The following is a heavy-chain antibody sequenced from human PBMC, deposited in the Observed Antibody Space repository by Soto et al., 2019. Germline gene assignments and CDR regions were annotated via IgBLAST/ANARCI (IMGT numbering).Heavy chain of an antibody. CDR1: GYAFTTYG. Sequence: QVHLVQSGAEVKKPGASVKVSCQGSGYAFTTYGITWVRQAPGQGLEWMGWISAHNDNTNYAQKPQGRVTVTRDTSTSTAYMELRSLRYDDTAVYYCARGRYGDYWGQGALVTVSS. CDR3: ARGRYGDY. CDR2: ISAHNDNT. J-gene: IGHJ4*02. V-gene: IGHV1-18*01. D-gene: IGHD1-1*01.